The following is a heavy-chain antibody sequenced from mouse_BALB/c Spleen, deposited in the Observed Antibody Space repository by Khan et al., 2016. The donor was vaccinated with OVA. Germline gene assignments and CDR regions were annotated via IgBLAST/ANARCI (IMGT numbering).Heavy chain of an antibody. CDR2: LRRGGSYP. V-gene: IGHV5-6*01. J-gene: IGHJ3*01. CDR3: TRRADYYNSEGFAY. CDR1: GFTFSTYG. Sequence: EVELVESGGDLVKPGGSLKLSCAASGFTFSTYGMSWVRQTPDTRLEWVATLRRGGSYPYSVDSVRGRFTFSRDNAKSTLYLQMSMLKSEDTSMYYCTRRADYYNSEGFAYWGQGTLVTVSA. D-gene: IGHD1-1*02.